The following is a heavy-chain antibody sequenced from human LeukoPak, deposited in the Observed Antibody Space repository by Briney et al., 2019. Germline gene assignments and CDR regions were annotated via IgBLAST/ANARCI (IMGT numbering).Heavy chain of an antibody. D-gene: IGHD4-17*01. CDR1: GFTFSSYG. Sequence: GRSLRLSCAASGFTFSSYGMHWVRQAPGNGLEWVAVIWYDGSNKDYADSVKGRFTISRDNFKNTLYLQMNSLRAEDTAVYYCVKDLYGDYGSYSFDYWGQGTLVTVSS. CDR3: VKDLYGDYGSYSFDY. CDR2: IWYDGSNK. J-gene: IGHJ4*02. V-gene: IGHV3-33*06.